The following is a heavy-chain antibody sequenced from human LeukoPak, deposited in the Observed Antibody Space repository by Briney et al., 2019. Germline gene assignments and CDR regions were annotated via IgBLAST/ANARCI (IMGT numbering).Heavy chain of an antibody. V-gene: IGHV3-7*01. D-gene: IGHD3-22*01. CDR2: IKQDGSEK. J-gene: IGHJ5*02. CDR3: ARDSNYYDSSGPGWFDL. CDR1: GFTFSSYW. Sequence: GGSLRLSCAASGFTFSSYWMSWVRQAPGKGLEWVANIKQDGSEKYYVDSVKGRFTISRDNAKNSLYLQMNSLRAEDTAVYYCARDSNYYDSSGPGWFDLWGQGTLVTVSS.